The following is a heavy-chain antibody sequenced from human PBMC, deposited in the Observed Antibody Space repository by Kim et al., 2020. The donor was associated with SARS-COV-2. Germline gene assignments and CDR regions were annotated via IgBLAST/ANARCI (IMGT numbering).Heavy chain of an antibody. J-gene: IGHJ4*02. CDR1: GGSISSGGYY. CDR2: IYYSGST. D-gene: IGHD3-3*01. V-gene: IGHV4-31*03. CDR3: ARATRGIFGVVTQFDY. Sequence: SETLSLTCTVSGGSISSGGYYWSWIRQHPGKGLEWIGYIYYSGSTYYNPSLKSRVTISVDTSKNQFFLKLSSVTAADTAVYYCARATRGIFGVVTQFDYWGQGTLVTVSS.